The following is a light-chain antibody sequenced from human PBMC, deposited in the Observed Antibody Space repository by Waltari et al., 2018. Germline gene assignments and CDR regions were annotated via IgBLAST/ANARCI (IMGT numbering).Light chain of an antibody. J-gene: IGKJ2*01. CDR1: QSVLPSSNTKNY. CDR2: WAS. CDR3: QQCYTFPYT. V-gene: IGKV4-1*01. Sequence: DIVMTQSPDSLTVSLGERATINCKSSQSVLPSSNTKNYLCWYQQKPGQPPKLLITWASTRESGVPDRFSGSGSGTDFTLTISSLQAEDVAVYYCQQCYTFPYTFGQGTKLEIK.